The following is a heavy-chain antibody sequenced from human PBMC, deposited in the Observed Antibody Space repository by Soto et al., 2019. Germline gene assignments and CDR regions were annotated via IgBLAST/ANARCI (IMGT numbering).Heavy chain of an antibody. J-gene: IGHJ4*02. CDR1: GFTFGKFA. CDR3: VKTASSQGTRYFDY. V-gene: IGHV3-23*04. Sequence: EVQLVESGGGLVQPGGSLRLSCNASGFTFGKFAMTWVRQAPGKGLEWLSIISRDSDLTYYADSVKGRFTISRDNSKSTLFLQMNNLRAEDTALYSCVKTASSQGTRYFDYWGQGTLVSVSS. D-gene: IGHD1-1*01. CDR2: ISRDSDLT.